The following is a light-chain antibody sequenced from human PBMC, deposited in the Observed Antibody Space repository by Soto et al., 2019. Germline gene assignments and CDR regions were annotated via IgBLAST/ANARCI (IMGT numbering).Light chain of an antibody. CDR2: STN. CDR3: VLYMGRGISL. CDR1: SGSVYPSYY. Sequence: QTVVTQEPSFSVSPGRTVTLTCGLSSGSVYPSYYPSWYQQTPGQAPRTLIYSTNTRSSGVPDRFSGSILGNKAALTITGAQADDESDYYCVLYMGRGISLFGGGTKLTVL. V-gene: IGLV8-61*01. J-gene: IGLJ3*02.